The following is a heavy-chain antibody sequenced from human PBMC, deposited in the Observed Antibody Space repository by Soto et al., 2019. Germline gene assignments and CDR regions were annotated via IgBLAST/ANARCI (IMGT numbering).Heavy chain of an antibody. D-gene: IGHD3-16*01. V-gene: IGHV3-15*07. Sequence: GGSLRLSCAESGFNFNAAWMNWVRQSPGKGLEWVGRIKSKVNGGTIDYAAPVKGRFTISRDDSKNTLYLEMNSLKTEDTALYYCSADLPYWGAYAFDYRGQGTLVTVSS. CDR1: GFNFNAAW. CDR3: SADLPYWGAYAFDY. J-gene: IGHJ4*02. CDR2: IKSKVNGGTI.